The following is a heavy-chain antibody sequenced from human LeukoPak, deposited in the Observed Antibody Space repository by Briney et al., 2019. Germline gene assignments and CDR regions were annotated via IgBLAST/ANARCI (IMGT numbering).Heavy chain of an antibody. CDR2: IYYSGST. Sequence: PSETLSLTCTVSGGSISSGGYYWSWIRQHPGKGLEWIGYIYYSGSTYYNPSLKSRVTISVDTSKNQFSLKLSSVTAADTAAYYCARVNTIISYAFDIWGQGTMVTVSS. CDR1: GGSISSGGYY. D-gene: IGHD3-9*01. J-gene: IGHJ3*02. V-gene: IGHV4-31*03. CDR3: ARVNTIISYAFDI.